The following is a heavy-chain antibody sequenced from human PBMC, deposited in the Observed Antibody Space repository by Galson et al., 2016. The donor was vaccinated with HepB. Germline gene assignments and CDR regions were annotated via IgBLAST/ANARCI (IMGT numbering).Heavy chain of an antibody. D-gene: IGHD3-22*01. Sequence: SLRLSCAASGFTFSTYAMHWVRQAPGKGLEWVALIWYDGSNKYYADSVKGRFTISRDNSKNPLYLQMNSLRAEDTAVYYCARDRLGYYDSSGYPYYYDMDVWGQGTTVTVSS. J-gene: IGHJ6*02. CDR2: IWYDGSNK. V-gene: IGHV3-33*01. CDR1: GFTFSTYA. CDR3: ARDRLGYYDSSGYPYYYDMDV.